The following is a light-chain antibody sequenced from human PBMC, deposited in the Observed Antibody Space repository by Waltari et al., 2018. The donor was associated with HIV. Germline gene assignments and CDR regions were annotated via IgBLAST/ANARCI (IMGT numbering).Light chain of an antibody. CDR1: HSVSSNY. CDR2: GAS. J-gene: IGKJ2*01. V-gene: IGKV3-20*01. CDR3: QQYGTSPGT. Sequence: EIVLTQSPGTLSLSPGDWATLSCRASHSVSSNYLAWYQHKSGQSPRLLIYGASSRATGIPDRFSGSGSGTDFTLTISRLEPEDFAVYYCQQYGTSPGTFGQGTKLEIE.